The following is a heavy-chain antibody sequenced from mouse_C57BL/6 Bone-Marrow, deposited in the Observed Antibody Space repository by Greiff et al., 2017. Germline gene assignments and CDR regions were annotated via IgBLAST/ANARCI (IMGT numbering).Heavy chain of an antibody. J-gene: IGHJ1*03. D-gene: IGHD1-1*01. V-gene: IGHV1-85*01. CDR2: IYPRDGST. CDR1: GYTFTSYD. Sequence: QVQLQQSGPELVKPGASVKLSCKASGYTFTSYDINWVKQRPGQGLEWIGWIYPRDGSTKYNEKFKGKATLTVDTSSSTAYMELHSLTSEDAAVYYCAGLGFGGSGGDWDFDDWGKGTTVTVSS. CDR3: AGLGFGGSGGDWDFDD.